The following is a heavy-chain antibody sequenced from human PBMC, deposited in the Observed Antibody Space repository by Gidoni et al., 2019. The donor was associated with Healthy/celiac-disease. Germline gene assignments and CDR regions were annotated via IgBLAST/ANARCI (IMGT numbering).Heavy chain of an antibody. V-gene: IGHV4-39*01. Sequence: QLQLQESGPGLVKPSETLSLTCTVSGGSISSSSYYWGWIRQSPGKGLEWMGSIYNNGNTYYNPSLKSRVTISVDTSKNHFSLKLTSVTAADTAVYYCARHYWGSGVDYWGQGTLVTVSS. J-gene: IGHJ4*02. CDR2: IYNNGNT. CDR3: ARHYWGSGVDY. D-gene: IGHD7-27*01. CDR1: GGSISSSSYY.